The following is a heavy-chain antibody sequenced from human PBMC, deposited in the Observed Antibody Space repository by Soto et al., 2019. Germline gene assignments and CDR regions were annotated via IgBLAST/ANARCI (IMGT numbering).Heavy chain of an antibody. J-gene: IGHJ4*02. CDR3: ARVGSYRYEFDY. Sequence: GGSLRLSCAASGFTFSSYGMHWARQAPGKGLEWVAVIWYDGSNKYYADSVKGRFTISRDNSKNTLYLQMNSLRAEDTAVYYCARVGSYRYEFDYWGQGTLVTVSS. CDR2: IWYDGSNK. V-gene: IGHV3-33*01. D-gene: IGHD3-16*02. CDR1: GFTFSSYG.